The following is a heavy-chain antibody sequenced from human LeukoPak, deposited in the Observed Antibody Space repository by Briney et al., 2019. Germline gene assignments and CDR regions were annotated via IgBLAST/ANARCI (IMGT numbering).Heavy chain of an antibody. J-gene: IGHJ4*02. CDR3: ARDGASGSYYRY. V-gene: IGHV4-61*01. CDR1: GGSVSSGSYY. Sequence: PSETLSLTCTVSGGSVSSGSYYWSWIRQPPGKGLEWIGYIYYSGSTNYNPSLKSRVTISVDTSKNQFSLKLSSVTAADTAVYYCARDGASGSYYRYWGQGTLVTVSS. D-gene: IGHD1-26*01. CDR2: IYYSGST.